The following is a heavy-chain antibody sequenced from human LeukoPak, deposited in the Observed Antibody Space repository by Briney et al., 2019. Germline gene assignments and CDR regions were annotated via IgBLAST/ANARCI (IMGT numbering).Heavy chain of an antibody. V-gene: IGHV4-59*01. CDR1: SGSISSYY. CDR2: IYYSEST. J-gene: IGHJ6*03. D-gene: IGHD3-3*01. CDR3: ARVMRNYDFWSGYYNYYYYYMDV. Sequence: PSETLSLTCTVSSGSISSYYWSWIRQPPGKGLEWIGYIYYSESTNYNPSLKSRVTISVDTSKNQFSLKLSSVTAADTAVYYCARVMRNYDFWSGYYNYYYYYMDVWGKGTTVTVSS.